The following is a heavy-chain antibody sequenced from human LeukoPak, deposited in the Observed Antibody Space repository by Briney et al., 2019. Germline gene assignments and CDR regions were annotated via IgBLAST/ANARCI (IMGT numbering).Heavy chain of an antibody. CDR1: GFTFSSYA. CDR2: ISYDGSNK. Sequence: GGSLRLSCAASGFTFSSYAMHWVRQAPGKGLEWVAVISYDGSNKYYADSVKGRFTISRDNSKSTLYLQMNSLRAEDTAVYYCARDESLLRLGTPTSWGQGTLVTVSS. CDR3: ARDESLLRLGTPTS. D-gene: IGHD3-16*01. J-gene: IGHJ5*02. V-gene: IGHV3-30*04.